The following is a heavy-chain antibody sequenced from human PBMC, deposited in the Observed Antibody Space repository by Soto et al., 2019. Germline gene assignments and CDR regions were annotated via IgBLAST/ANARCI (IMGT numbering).Heavy chain of an antibody. V-gene: IGHV4-61*01. CDR3: ARGLTMGQLPSHFDH. Sequence: PSETLSLTCTVSGGSVSNDNFYWSWIRQPPGKGLEWTGYVHSSGITNYNPSLKRRVTISVDTSRNQFSLRLSSVTAADTAVYYCARGLTMGQLPSHFDHWGQGTLVTVSS. D-gene: IGHD3-16*01. CDR2: VHSSGIT. CDR1: GGSVSNDNFY. J-gene: IGHJ5*02.